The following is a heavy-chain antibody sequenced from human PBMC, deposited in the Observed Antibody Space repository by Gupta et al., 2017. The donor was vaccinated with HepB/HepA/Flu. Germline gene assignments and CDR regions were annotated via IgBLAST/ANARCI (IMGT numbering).Heavy chain of an antibody. CDR1: GDSISGNKW. D-gene: IGHD4-17*01. CDR3: ARGVYGDHPYYFDN. J-gene: IGHJ4*02. V-gene: IGHV4-4*02. CDR2: IFHTGTT. Sequence: QVRLQESGPGLVKPSGTLSLTCTVTGDSISGNKWWSWVRQSPGKGLEWLGEIFHTGTTEYNPSLESPVTISVDKSKNQFTLTVKSVTAADTAVYYGARGVYGDHPYYFDNWGQGTLGIVSS.